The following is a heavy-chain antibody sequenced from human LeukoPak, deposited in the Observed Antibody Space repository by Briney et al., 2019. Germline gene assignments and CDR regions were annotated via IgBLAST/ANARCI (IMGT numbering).Heavy chain of an antibody. D-gene: IGHD3-22*01. CDR1: GGSISSYY. V-gene: IGHV4-59*01. Sequence: SETLSLTCTVSGGSISSYYWSWIRQPPGKGLEWIGYIYYSGSTNYNPSLKSRVTISVDTSKNQFSLKPSSVTAADTAVYYCARGYYDSSGYYDPDYWGQGTLVTVSS. CDR2: IYYSGST. J-gene: IGHJ4*02. CDR3: ARGYYDSSGYYDPDY.